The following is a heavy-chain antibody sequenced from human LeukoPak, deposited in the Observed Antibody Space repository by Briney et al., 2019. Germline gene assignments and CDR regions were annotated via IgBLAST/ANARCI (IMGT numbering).Heavy chain of an antibody. CDR1: GYTFTSYY. V-gene: IGHV1-46*01. Sequence: ASVKVSYKASGYTFTSYYMHWVRQAPGQGLEWMGIINPSGGSTSYAQKFQGRVTMTRDTSTSTVYMELSSLRSEDTAVYYCARDIVVVPAAIEPQPWFDPWGQGTLVTVSS. CDR2: INPSGGST. J-gene: IGHJ5*02. D-gene: IGHD2-2*02. CDR3: ARDIVVVPAAIEPQPWFDP.